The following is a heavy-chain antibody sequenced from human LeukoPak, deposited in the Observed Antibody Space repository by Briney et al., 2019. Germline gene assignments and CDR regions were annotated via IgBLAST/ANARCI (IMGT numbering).Heavy chain of an antibody. CDR1: GFTFSSHA. J-gene: IGHJ4*02. D-gene: IGHD6-19*01. CDR2: ITGGGDSA. CDR3: ARDVAIAVAGIFDY. V-gene: IGHV3-23*01. Sequence: GGSLRLSCGASGFTFSSHAMSWVRQTPERGLEWVSAITGGGDSAYYPDSVKGRFTISRDNAKNSLYLQMNSLRAEDTAVYYCARDVAIAVAGIFDYWGQGTLVTVSS.